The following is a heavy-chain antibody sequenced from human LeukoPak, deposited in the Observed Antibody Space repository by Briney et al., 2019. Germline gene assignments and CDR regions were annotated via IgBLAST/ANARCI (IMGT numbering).Heavy chain of an antibody. V-gene: IGHV3-30*04. CDR1: GFTFSSYA. J-gene: IGHJ4*02. CDR2: ISYDGSNK. Sequence: PGGSLRLSCAAPGFTFSSYAMHWVRQAPGKGLERVAVISYDGSNKYYTDSVKGRFTISRDNSKNTLYLQMNSLRAEDTAVYYCAKSEVGATLFGYWGQGTLVTVSS. CDR3: AKSEVGATLFGY. D-gene: IGHD1-26*01.